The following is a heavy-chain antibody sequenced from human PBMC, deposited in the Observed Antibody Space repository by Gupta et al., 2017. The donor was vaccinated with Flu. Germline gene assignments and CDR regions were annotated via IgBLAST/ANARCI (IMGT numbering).Heavy chain of an antibody. CDR3: ARHTVIEYSSSSGWFDP. CDR2: IYYSGST. D-gene: IGHD6-6*01. Sequence: QLQLQESGPGLVKPSETLSLTCTVSGGSISSSSYYWGWIRQPPGKGLEWIGSIYYSGSTYYNPSLKSRVTISVDTSKNQFSLKLSSVTAADTAVYYCARHTVIEYSSSSGWFDPWGQGTLVTVSS. CDR1: GGSISSSSYY. J-gene: IGHJ5*02. V-gene: IGHV4-39*01.